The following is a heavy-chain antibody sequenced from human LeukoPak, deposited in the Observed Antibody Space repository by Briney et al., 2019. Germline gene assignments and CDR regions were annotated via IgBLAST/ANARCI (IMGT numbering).Heavy chain of an antibody. CDR3: ARSIHDYDILTGFNWFDP. Sequence: PSGTLSLTCAVSGGSISSSNWWSWVRQPPGKGLEWIGEIYHSGSTNYNPSLKSRVTISVDKSKNQFCLKLSSVTAADTAVYYCARSIHDYDILTGFNWFDPWGQGTLVTVSS. J-gene: IGHJ5*02. V-gene: IGHV4-4*02. D-gene: IGHD3-9*01. CDR2: IYHSGST. CDR1: GGSISSSNW.